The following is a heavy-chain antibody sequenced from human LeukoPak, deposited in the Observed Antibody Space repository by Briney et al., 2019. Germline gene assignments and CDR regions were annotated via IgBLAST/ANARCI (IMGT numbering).Heavy chain of an antibody. J-gene: IGHJ4*02. V-gene: IGHV1-2*02. CDR1: GYTFTGHY. CDR3: ARGYALYSGRYIDFDY. CDR2: INPNNGGT. Sequence: GAAVKFSCKASGYTFTGHYMHWVRQAPGQGLEWMGWINPNNGGTNYAQKFQGRVTMTRDTSISTAYMELSRLRSDDTAVYYCARGYALYSGRYIDFDYWGQGTLVTASS. D-gene: IGHD1-26*01.